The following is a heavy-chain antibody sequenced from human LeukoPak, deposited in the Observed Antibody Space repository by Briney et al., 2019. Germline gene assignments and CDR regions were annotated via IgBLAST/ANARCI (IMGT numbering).Heavy chain of an antibody. J-gene: IGHJ4*02. CDR1: GYTFTGYY. D-gene: IGHD2/OR15-2a*01. CDR3: VREGEGPLSKDFDY. V-gene: IGHV1-2*02. Sequence: ASVKVSCKASGYTFTGYYMHWVRQGPGQGLEWMGYIGPHSTFTSSPQEFQGRVTMTRDASMSTAYMELTRLTSDDTAVYYRVREGEGPLSKDFDYWGQGTLVTVSS. CDR2: IGPHSTFT.